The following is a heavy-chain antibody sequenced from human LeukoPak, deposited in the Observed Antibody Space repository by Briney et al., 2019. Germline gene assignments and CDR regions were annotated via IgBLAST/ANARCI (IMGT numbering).Heavy chain of an antibody. V-gene: IGHV4-59*01. CDR2: IYYSGST. CDR3: ARVRKPAYYYYYMDV. J-gene: IGHJ6*03. CDR1: GGSISNFY. Sequence: SETLSLTCTVSGGSISNFYWSWIRQPPGKGLEWIGYIYYSGSTNYNPSLKSRVTISVDTSKNQFSLKLSSVTAADTAVYYCARVRKPAYYYYYMDVWGKGTTVTVSS. D-gene: IGHD2-2*01.